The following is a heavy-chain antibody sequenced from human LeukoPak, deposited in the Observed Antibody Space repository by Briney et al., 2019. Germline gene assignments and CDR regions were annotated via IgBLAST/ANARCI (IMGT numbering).Heavy chain of an antibody. V-gene: IGHV3-23*01. CDR2: ISGSGGST. CDR3: AKRGVVIRVILVGFHKEAYYFDS. CDR1: GISLSNYG. D-gene: IGHD3-22*01. Sequence: GGSLRLSCAVSGISLSNYGMSWVRQAPGKGLEWVAGISGSGGSTHYADSVKGRFTISRDNPKNTLYLQINRARAEDTAVYFCAKRGVVIRVILVGFHKEAYYFDSWGQGALVTVSS. J-gene: IGHJ4*02.